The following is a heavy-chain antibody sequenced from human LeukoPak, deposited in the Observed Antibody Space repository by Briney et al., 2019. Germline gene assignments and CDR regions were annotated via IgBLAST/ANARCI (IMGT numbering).Heavy chain of an antibody. Sequence: SSETLSLTCTVSGGSISSYHWSWIRQPPGKGLEWIGYIYSSGSTNYNPSLESRVTISADTSKNQFSLKLSSVTAADTAVYYCARLGHTSSWYKIYYRVQGTMV. D-gene: IGHD6-19*01. V-gene: IGHV4-59*08. J-gene: IGHJ4*02. CDR1: GGSISSYH. CDR2: IYSSGST. CDR3: ARLGHTSSWYKIYY.